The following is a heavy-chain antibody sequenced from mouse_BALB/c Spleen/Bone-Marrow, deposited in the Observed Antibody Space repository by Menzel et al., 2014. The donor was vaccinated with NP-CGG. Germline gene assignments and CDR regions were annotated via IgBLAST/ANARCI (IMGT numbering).Heavy chain of an antibody. CDR3: ARWDYGNRGEFYFDY. J-gene: IGHJ2*01. Sequence: VKVVESGAEPVRPGSSVKISCKASGYEFSSYWMNWVKQRPGQGLEWIGQIWPGDGDTNYNGKFKGKATLTADKSSSTTYKQLSSLTSEDSAVYFCARWDYGNRGEFYFDYWGQGTTLTVSS. D-gene: IGHD1-1*01. V-gene: IGHV1-80*01. CDR2: IWPGDGDT. CDR1: GYEFSSYW.